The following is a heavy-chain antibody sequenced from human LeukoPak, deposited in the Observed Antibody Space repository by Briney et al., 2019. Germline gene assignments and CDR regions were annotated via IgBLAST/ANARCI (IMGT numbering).Heavy chain of an antibody. CDR2: INPNSGGT. CDR1: GYTFTGYY. CDR3: ASGDYGDPPLNY. D-gene: IGHD4-17*01. J-gene: IGHJ4*02. Sequence: VASVKVSCKASGYTFTGYYMHWVRQAPGQGLEWMGWINPNSGGTNYAQKFQGRATMTRDTSISTAYMELSRLRFDDTAVYYCASGDYGDPPLNYWGQGTLVTVSS. V-gene: IGHV1-2*02.